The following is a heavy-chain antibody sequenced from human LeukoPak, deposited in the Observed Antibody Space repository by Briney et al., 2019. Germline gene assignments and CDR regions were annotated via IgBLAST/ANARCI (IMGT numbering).Heavy chain of an antibody. J-gene: IGHJ6*02. CDR1: GYTFTGYY. V-gene: IGHV1-2*02. D-gene: IGHD3-9*01. CDR2: INPNSGGT. Sequence: GASVKVSCKASGYTFTGYYMHWVRQAPGQGLEWMGWINPNSGGTNYAQKFQGRVTMTRNTSISTAYMELSSLRSEDTAVYYCARGRELRYFDWDYGMDVWGQGTTVTVSS. CDR3: ARGRELRYFDWDYGMDV.